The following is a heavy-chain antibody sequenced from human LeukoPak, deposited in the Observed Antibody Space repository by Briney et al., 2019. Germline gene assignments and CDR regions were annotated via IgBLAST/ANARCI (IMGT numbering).Heavy chain of an antibody. CDR2: INHSGST. J-gene: IGHJ4*02. Sequence: SETPSLTCAVYGGSFSGYYWSWIRQPPGKGLEWIGEINHSGSTNYNPSLKSRVTISVDTSKNQFSLKLSSVTAADTAVYYCARAVAGVDDYWGQGTLVTVSS. CDR1: GGSFSGYY. CDR3: ARAVAGVDDY. D-gene: IGHD6-19*01. V-gene: IGHV4-34*01.